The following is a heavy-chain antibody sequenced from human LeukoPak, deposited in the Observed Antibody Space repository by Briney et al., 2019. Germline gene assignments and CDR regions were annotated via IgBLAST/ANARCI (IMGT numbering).Heavy chain of an antibody. D-gene: IGHD6-6*01. V-gene: IGHV3-33*01. CDR2: IWYDGTTK. Sequence: GRSLRLSCAASGFTFSNFGMHWVRQAPGKGLEWVAVIWYDGTTKHYADSVKGRFSISRDNSKNTVYLEMNSLRAEDTAVYYCARHDSPGKWPYSSSEFDYWGQGTLVTVSS. J-gene: IGHJ4*02. CDR3: ARHDSPGKWPYSSSEFDY. CDR1: GFTFSNFG.